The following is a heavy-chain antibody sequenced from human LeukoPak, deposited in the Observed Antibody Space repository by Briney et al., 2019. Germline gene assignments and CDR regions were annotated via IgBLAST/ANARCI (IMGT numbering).Heavy chain of an antibody. CDR2: INPSGGST. V-gene: IGHV3-23*01. D-gene: IGHD1-26*01. CDR1: GFTFSNYA. CDR3: AKGIPWACLPYCAFDI. J-gene: IGHJ3*02. Sequence: PGGSLRLSCAASGFTFSNYAMNWVRQAPGRGLEWVSGINPSGGSTYYADSVKGRFTISRDNSKNTLYLQMNSLRAEDTALYFCAKGIPWACLPYCAFDIWGQGTMVTVSS.